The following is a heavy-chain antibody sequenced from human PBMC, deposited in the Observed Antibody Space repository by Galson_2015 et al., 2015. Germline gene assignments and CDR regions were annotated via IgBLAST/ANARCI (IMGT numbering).Heavy chain of an antibody. D-gene: IGHD4-17*01. Sequence: SLRLSCAASGFTFSDYAMSWLRQAPGRGLEWVSTIRGSGGSTYYADSVKGRFTISRDISRNTLYLQMNSLRAEDTAIYYCAKDLYMVTTVDYWGQGTLVTVSS. J-gene: IGHJ4*02. CDR3: AKDLYMVTTVDY. V-gene: IGHV3-23*01. CDR2: IRGSGGST. CDR1: GFTFSDYA.